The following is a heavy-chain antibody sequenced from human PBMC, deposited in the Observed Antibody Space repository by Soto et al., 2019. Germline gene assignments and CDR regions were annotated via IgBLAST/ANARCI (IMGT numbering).Heavy chain of an antibody. Sequence: EVQLVESGGGLVKPGGSLRLSCAASGFTFSSYSMNWVRQAPGKGLEWVSSISSSSSYIYYADSVKGRFTISRDNAKNSLNLQMNSLRAEDTAVYYCARPYCSSTSCYRHYYYYMDVWGKGTTVTVSS. J-gene: IGHJ6*03. CDR3: ARPYCSSTSCYRHYYYYMDV. V-gene: IGHV3-21*01. CDR1: GFTFSSYS. D-gene: IGHD2-2*01. CDR2: ISSSSSYI.